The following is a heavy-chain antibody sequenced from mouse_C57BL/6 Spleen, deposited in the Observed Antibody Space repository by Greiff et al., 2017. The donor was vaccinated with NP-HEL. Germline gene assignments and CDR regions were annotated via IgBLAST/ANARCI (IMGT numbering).Heavy chain of an antibody. CDR2: LDPSDSYT. CDR1: GYTFTSYW. V-gene: IGHV1-50*01. J-gene: IGHJ1*03. CDR3: ARGVITTVVASWYFDV. D-gene: IGHD1-1*01. Sequence: QVQLQQPGAELVKPGASVKLSCKASGYTFTSYWMQWVKQGPGQGLEWIGELDPSDSYTNYNQKFKGKATLTVDTSSSTAYMQLSSLTSEDSAVYYCARGVITTVVASWYFDVGGTGTTVTVSS.